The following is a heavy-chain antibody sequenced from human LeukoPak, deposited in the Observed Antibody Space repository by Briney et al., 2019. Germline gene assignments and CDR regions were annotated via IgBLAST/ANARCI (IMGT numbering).Heavy chain of an antibody. CDR3: ARGSHSSSYGFDY. V-gene: IGHV3-7*01. D-gene: IGHD6-13*01. CDR1: GLPFSDYW. CDR2: IKQDESEK. Sequence: PGGSLRLSCVASGLPFSDYWMSWVRQAPGKGLEWVANIKQDESEKYYVDSVKGRFTTSRDNAKTSLYLQMNSLRVEDTAVYYCARGSHSSSYGFDYWGQGALVTVSS. J-gene: IGHJ4*02.